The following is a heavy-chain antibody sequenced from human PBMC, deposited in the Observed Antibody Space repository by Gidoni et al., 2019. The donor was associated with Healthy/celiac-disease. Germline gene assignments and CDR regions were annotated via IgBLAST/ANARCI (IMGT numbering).Heavy chain of an antibody. CDR1: GSPFSSYA. D-gene: IGHD6-19*01. CDR3: ARDRQWLDYGMDV. J-gene: IGHJ6*02. CDR2: ISNDGSNK. Sequence: QVQLVESGGGVVQPGRSLRLSCAASGSPFSSYAMHWVRQAPGKGLEWVAVISNDGSNKYYADSVKGRFTISRDNSKNTLYLQMNSLRAEDTAVYYCARDRQWLDYGMDVWGQGTTVTVSS. V-gene: IGHV3-30*04.